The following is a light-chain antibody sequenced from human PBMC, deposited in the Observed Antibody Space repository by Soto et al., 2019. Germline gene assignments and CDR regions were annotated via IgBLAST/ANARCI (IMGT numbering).Light chain of an antibody. Sequence: EIVLTQSPATLSLSPGERATLSCGASQSVSNFLAWYQQRPGQAPRLLIFDASNRATGIPARFSGSGSVTDFTLTISSLEPEDFAVYYCQQRSNWPLTFGGGTKVEIK. V-gene: IGKV3-11*01. CDR2: DAS. J-gene: IGKJ4*01. CDR1: QSVSNF. CDR3: QQRSNWPLT.